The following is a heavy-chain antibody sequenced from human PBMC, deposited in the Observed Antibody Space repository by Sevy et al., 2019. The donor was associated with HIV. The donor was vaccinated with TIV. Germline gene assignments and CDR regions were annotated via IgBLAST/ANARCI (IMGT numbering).Heavy chain of an antibody. J-gene: IGHJ4*02. CDR1: GYSFTGYY. CDR3: ARAPVYCRGGNCYPYHFDY. D-gene: IGHD2-15*01. CDR2: INPNNGGT. Sequence: ASVKVSCKASGYSFTGYYIHWVRQAPGQGLEWMGWINPNNGGTNYAQEFQGRVTMTRDTSISTVYMELSRLKSDDTAVYYCARAPVYCRGGNCYPYHFDYWGQGILVTVSS. V-gene: IGHV1-2*02.